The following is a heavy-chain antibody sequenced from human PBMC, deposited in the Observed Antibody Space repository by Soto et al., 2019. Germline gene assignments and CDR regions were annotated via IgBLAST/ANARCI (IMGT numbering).Heavy chain of an antibody. Sequence: QVHLVQSGAEVKKPGASVNVSCQASGSITNHHMHWVRQAPGQGLEWMGIFNPSGLSTKYAQKFQGRVTITRDTSSSTVYMELSSLTSADTAVYFCAKVTHRGPIAVAGPLGSWGQGTLVIVSS. D-gene: IGHD6-19*01. CDR2: FNPSGLST. V-gene: IGHV1-46*01. CDR1: GSITNHH. CDR3: AKVTHRGPIAVAGPLGS. J-gene: IGHJ4*02.